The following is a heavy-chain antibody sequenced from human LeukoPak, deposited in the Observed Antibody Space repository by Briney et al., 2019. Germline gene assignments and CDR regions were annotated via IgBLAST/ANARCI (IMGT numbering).Heavy chain of an antibody. J-gene: IGHJ4*02. Sequence: PGGPWRFPCVALGLNFGNNGMSWFPKAPGKGLEWVANIDQEGGEQNYVDSVKGRFSISRDNAKTSVYLQMNSLKVEDTAFYYCARSKAGGYWGQGTLVTVSS. CDR1: GLNFGNNG. CDR3: ARSKAGGY. D-gene: IGHD3-10*01. CDR2: IDQEGGEQ. V-gene: IGHV3-7*01.